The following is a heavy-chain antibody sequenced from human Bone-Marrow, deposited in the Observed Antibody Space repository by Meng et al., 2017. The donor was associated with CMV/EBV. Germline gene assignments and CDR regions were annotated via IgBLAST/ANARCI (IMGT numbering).Heavy chain of an antibody. CDR1: GDTFNTYT. CDR2: VIPMLGQT. J-gene: IGHJ4*02. D-gene: IGHD1-26*01. CDR3: ARDREGYDY. V-gene: IGHV1-69*08. Sequence: SVKVSCKASGDTFNTYTISWLRQVPGQGLEWMGRVIPMLGQTNYAQKFQDRVTITAKKSTATSYLEFSSLRSEDTAVYYCARDREGYDYWGQGTLVTVSS.